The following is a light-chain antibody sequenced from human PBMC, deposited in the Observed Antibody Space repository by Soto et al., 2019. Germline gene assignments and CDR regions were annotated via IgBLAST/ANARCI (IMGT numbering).Light chain of an antibody. CDR2: GNS. CDR1: SSNIGAGYD. J-gene: IGLJ2*01. CDR3: QSYARILSGVKV. V-gene: IGLV1-40*01. Sequence: QSVLTQPPSVSGAPGQRVTISCTGSSSNIGAGYDVHWYQQLPGTATKLLIYGNSNRPSGVPDRFSGTKSGTSSSLAITGLQAEAEAVYSCQSYARILSGVKVFGVGTELTVL.